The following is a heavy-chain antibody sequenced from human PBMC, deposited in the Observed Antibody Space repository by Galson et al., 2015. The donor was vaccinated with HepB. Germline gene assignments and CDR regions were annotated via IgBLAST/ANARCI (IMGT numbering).Heavy chain of an antibody. D-gene: IGHD3-10*01. V-gene: IGHV4-30-4*01. Sequence: TLSLTCTVSGGSISSGDYYWSWIRQPPGKGLEWIGYIYYSGSTYYNPSLKSRVTISVDTSKNQFSLKLSSVTAADTAVYYCARAELLPSYYYYGMDVWGQGTTVTVSS. J-gene: IGHJ6*02. CDR1: GGSISSGDYY. CDR3: ARAELLPSYYYYGMDV. CDR2: IYYSGST.